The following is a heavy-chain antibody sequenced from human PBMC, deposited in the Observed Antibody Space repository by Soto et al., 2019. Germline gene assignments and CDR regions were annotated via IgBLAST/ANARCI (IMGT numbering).Heavy chain of an antibody. V-gene: IGHV4-38-2*02. J-gene: IGHJ4*01. Sequence: KASQTLSLTCTVAAYSITSGSYWAWIRQPPGKRPECIASIYHGSTTIHNPSIKNRITMSVDTSNTPFSLKLTSVTAADTAVYYCARVHVMVVAGSSFDYWGHGTLVTVYS. D-gene: IGHD6-19*01. CDR1: AYSITSGSY. CDR3: ARVHVMVVAGSSFDY. CDR2: IYHGSTT.